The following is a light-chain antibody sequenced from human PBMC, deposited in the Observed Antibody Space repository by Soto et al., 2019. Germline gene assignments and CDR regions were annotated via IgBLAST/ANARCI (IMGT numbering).Light chain of an antibody. CDR1: QSVSSN. V-gene: IGKV3-15*01. CDR3: QQYNNWPIT. J-gene: IGKJ5*01. CDR2: GAS. Sequence: EIVMTQSQASLSVSPGERPTLSCRASQSVSSNLAWYQQKPGQAPRLLIYGASTRATGIPARFSGSGSGTEFTLTISSLQSEDFAVYYCQQYNNWPITFGQGTRLEIK.